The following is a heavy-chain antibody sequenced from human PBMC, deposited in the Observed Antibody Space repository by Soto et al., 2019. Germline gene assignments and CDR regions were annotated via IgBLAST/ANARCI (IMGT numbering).Heavy chain of an antibody. CDR1: GYTFNNYD. CDR2: INTYNGNT. J-gene: IGHJ4*02. CDR3: ARDDYGAYNY. D-gene: IGHD4-17*01. V-gene: IGHV1-18*01. Sequence: GASVKVSCKASGYTFNNYDFSWVRQAPGQGLEWLGWINTYNGNTKYEQKFQGRVTMTTDTSTSTVYMELDSLRSDDTAVYYCARDDYGAYNYWGQGTLVTVS.